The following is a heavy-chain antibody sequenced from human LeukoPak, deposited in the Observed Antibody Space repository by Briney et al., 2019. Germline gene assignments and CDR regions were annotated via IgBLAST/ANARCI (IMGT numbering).Heavy chain of an antibody. D-gene: IGHD3-22*01. CDR3: ARAYDSSPLAFGAFDI. CDR1: GLTFSGSA. CDR2: LRSKANNYAT. V-gene: IGHV3-73*01. Sequence: GGSLKLSCGASGLTFSGSAMHWVRQAPGKGLEWVGRLRSKANNYATHYAPSVRGRFTISRDDSKNTRYLEMDNLKVEDTAVYYCARAYDSSPLAFGAFDIWGQGTMVTVSS. J-gene: IGHJ3*02.